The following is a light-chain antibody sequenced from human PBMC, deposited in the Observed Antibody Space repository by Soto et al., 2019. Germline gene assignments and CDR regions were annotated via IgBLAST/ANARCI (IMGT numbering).Light chain of an antibody. Sequence: ENVLTQSPVTLSLSPGERATLSCRASQSVSRSYLAWYQHKPGQAPRLLIFGASTRATGIPDRFSGSGSGADFTLIISRLEPEDFAVYYCQQYGSTPLTFGGGTKVDIK. CDR1: QSVSRSY. V-gene: IGKV3-20*01. CDR3: QQYGSTPLT. CDR2: GAS. J-gene: IGKJ4*01.